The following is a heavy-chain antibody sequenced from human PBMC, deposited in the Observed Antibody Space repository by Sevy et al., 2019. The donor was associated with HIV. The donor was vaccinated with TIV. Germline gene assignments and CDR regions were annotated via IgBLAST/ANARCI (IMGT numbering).Heavy chain of an antibody. D-gene: IGHD6-6*01. V-gene: IGHV3-21*01. J-gene: IGHJ4*02. Sequence: GGSLRLSCAASGFTFSSYSMNWVRQAPGKGLEWVSSISSNSNYIYYGASVKGRFTISGDNAKNSLHLQMNSLRAEDTAVYYCGRSALQLRGFDYWGQGTLVTVSS. CDR1: GFTFSSYS. CDR3: GRSALQLRGFDY. CDR2: ISSNSNYI.